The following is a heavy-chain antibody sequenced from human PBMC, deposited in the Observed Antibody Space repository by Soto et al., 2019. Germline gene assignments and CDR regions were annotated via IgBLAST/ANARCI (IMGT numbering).Heavy chain of an antibody. CDR3: AREGRLQSLDY. V-gene: IGHV4-30-4*01. CDR1: GGSISNPDYY. Sequence: QVQLQESGPGLVKPSQILSLTCTVSGGSISNPDYYWSWIRQPPGKGREWIGSIFYNGETSYNPSIKSRPSMSVDTSKNQFSLSLSSVTASDTAVYFCAREGRLQSLDYWGQGTLVTVSS. CDR2: IFYNGET. D-gene: IGHD4-4*01. J-gene: IGHJ4*02.